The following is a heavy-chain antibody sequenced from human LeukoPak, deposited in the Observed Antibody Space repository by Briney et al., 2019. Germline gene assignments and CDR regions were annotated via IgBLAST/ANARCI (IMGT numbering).Heavy chain of an antibody. V-gene: IGHV4-4*02. D-gene: IGHD4-17*01. J-gene: IGHJ5*02. CDR3: ARDYGDYPNWFDP. CDR2: IYHGGNT. CDR1: GGSISSSNW. Sequence: SETLSLTCAVSGGSISSSNWWSWVRQPPGKGLEWIGEIYHGGNTNYNPSLKSRVTISVDKSRNQFSLKLSSVTAADTAVYYCARDYGDYPNWFDPWGQGTLVTVSS.